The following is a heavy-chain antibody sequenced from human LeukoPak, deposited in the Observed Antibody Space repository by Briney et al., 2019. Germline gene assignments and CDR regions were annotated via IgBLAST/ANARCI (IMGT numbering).Heavy chain of an antibody. J-gene: IGHJ4*02. CDR3: ARGLCGGDCYDY. V-gene: IGHV3-7*01. CDR1: GFTFVNFW. D-gene: IGHD2-21*01. CDR2: IKQDGSET. Sequence: GGSLRLSCAASGFTFVNFWMSWVRQAPGKGPEWVANIKQDGSETYYLDSVKGRFTVSRDNAKDSLYLQMNTLRPEDTAVYYCARGLCGGDCYDYWGQGTLVTVSS.